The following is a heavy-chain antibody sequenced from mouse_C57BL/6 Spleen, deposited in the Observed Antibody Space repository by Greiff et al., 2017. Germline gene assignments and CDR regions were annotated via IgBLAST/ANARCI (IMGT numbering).Heavy chain of an antibody. Sequence: VQLQQSGPELVKPGASVKISCKASGYSFTGYYMNWVKQSPEKSLEWIGEINPSTGGTTYNQKFKAKATLTVDKSSSQAYMQLKSLTSEDSAVYYCARRGTKDREYFDYWGQGTTLTVSS. V-gene: IGHV1-42*01. D-gene: IGHD1-3*01. CDR3: ARRGTKDREYFDY. J-gene: IGHJ2*01. CDR1: GYSFTGYY. CDR2: INPSTGGT.